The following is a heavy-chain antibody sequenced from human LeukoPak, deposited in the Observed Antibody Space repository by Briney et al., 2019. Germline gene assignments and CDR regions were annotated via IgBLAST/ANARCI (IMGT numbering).Heavy chain of an antibody. D-gene: IGHD2-2*01. CDR2: IYYSGSA. CDR1: GGSVSSISYF. V-gene: IGHV4-39*01. CDR3: ARRPSWPSTSAFDI. Sequence: PSETLSLTCGVSGGSVSSISYFWGWIRQPPGKGLQWIGSIYYSGSAYYNPSPQSRVAISVDTSRNQFSLKLTSVTAADTAVYYCARRPSWPSTSAFDIWGRGTMVTVSP. J-gene: IGHJ3*02.